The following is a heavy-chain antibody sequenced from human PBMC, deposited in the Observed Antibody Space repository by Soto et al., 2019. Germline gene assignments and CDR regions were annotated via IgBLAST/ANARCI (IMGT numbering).Heavy chain of an antibody. D-gene: IGHD6-13*01. CDR3: ARDWSGAAGTHYYYYGMDV. V-gene: IGHV4-31*03. CDR1: GVTMSYGGYS. Sequence: PSETLSLTCSVSGVTMSYGGYSWSWIRQHPGKGLEWIGYIYYSGSTYYNPSLKSRVTISVDTSKNQFSLKLSSVTAADTAVYYCARDWSGAAGTHYYYYGMDVWGQGTTVTVS. J-gene: IGHJ6*02. CDR2: IYYSGST.